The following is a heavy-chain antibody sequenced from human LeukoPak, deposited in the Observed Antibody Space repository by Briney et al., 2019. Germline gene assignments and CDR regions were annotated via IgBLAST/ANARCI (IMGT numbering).Heavy chain of an antibody. CDR3: ARDRYYYDSSGYPFDY. D-gene: IGHD3-22*01. Sequence: PSETLSLTCAVYGGSFSGYYWSWIRQPPGKGLEWIGEINHSGSTNYNPSLKSRVTMSGDTSKNQFSLKLSSVTAADTAVYYCARDRYYYDSSGYPFDYWGQGTLVTVSS. CDR1: GGSFSGYY. J-gene: IGHJ4*02. V-gene: IGHV4-34*01. CDR2: INHSGST.